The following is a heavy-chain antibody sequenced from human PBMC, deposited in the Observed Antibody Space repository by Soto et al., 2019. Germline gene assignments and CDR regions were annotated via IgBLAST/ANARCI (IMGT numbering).Heavy chain of an antibody. CDR1: GGSISSYY. V-gene: IGHV4-59*12. D-gene: IGHD2-2*02. CDR3: ARVRIVVVPAAICWFDP. CDR2: IYYSGST. Sequence: PSETLSLTCTVSGGSISSYYWSWIRQPPGKGLEWIGYIYYSGSTNYNPSLKSRVTISVDTSKNQFSLKLSSVTAADTAVYYCARVRIVVVPAAICWFDPWGQGTLVTVSS. J-gene: IGHJ5*02.